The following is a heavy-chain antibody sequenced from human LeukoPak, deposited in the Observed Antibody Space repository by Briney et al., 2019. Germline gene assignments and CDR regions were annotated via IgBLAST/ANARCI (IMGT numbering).Heavy chain of an antibody. CDR3: AGQLQEGFDY. J-gene: IGHJ4*02. CDR1: GFTFSSYS. CDR2: ISSRSSTI. D-gene: IGHD2-2*01. Sequence: PGGSLRLSCAASGFTFSSYSMNWVRQAPGKGLEWVSYISSRSSTIYYADSVKGRFTISRDNSKNSLYLQMNSLRAEDTAVYYCAGQLQEGFDYWGQGTLVTVSS. V-gene: IGHV3-48*04.